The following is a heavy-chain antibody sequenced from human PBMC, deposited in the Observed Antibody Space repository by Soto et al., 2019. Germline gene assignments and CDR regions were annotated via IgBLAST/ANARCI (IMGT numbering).Heavy chain of an antibody. D-gene: IGHD3-16*02. CDR2: ISSSSSPI. Sequence: EVQLVESGGGLVQPGGSLRLSCAASGFTFSSYSMNWVRQAPGKGLEWVSYISSSSSPIYYADSVKGRFTISRDNAKNSLYHQMNSLGDEDTAVSYCARAAGDYVWGRSRTYHGFDPWGQGTLVTDSS. V-gene: IGHV3-48*02. J-gene: IGHJ5*02. CDR1: GFTFSSYS. CDR3: ARAAGDYVWGRSRTYHGFDP.